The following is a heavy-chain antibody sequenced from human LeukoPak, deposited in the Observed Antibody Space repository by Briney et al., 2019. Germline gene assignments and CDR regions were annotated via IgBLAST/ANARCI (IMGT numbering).Heavy chain of an antibody. CDR2: IYPSGRT. Sequence: SQTLSLTCTVSGGSISSDNYYWNWIRQPVDKGLEWIGRIYPSGRTNYNPSLKSRVTISIDTSKNQLSLKLRSVTAADTAVYYCARLGPGGHGEFDYWGQGTLVTVSS. D-gene: IGHD3-10*01. V-gene: IGHV4-61*02. J-gene: IGHJ4*02. CDR3: ARLGPGGHGEFDY. CDR1: GGSISSDNYY.